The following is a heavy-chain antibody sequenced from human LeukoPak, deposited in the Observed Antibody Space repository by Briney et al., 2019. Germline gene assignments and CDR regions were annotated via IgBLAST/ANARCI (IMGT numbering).Heavy chain of an antibody. D-gene: IGHD3-10*01. V-gene: IGHV1-2*02. CDR1: GYTFTGYY. Sequence: ASVKVSCKASGYTFTGYYMHWVRQAPGQGLEWMGWINPNSGGTNYAQKFQGRVTMTRDTSISTAYMELSRLRSDDTAVYYCARVVWFGDLELYYFDYWGQGTLVTVSS. J-gene: IGHJ4*02. CDR3: ARVVWFGDLELYYFDY. CDR2: INPNSGGT.